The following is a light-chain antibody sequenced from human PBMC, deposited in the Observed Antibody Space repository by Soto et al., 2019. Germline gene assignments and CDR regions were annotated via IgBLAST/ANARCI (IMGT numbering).Light chain of an antibody. V-gene: IGKV3-15*01. CDR3: EQYHNWPLT. J-gene: IGKJ4*01. CDR1: QSVSNN. CDR2: GAS. Sequence: EIVMTQSPATLSVSPGERATLSCRASQSVSNNLAWYQQKPGQAPTLLIYGASTRATDIAARFSGSGSGTEFTLTTSSLPSEDFAIYYCEQYHNWPLTFGGGTKVEIK.